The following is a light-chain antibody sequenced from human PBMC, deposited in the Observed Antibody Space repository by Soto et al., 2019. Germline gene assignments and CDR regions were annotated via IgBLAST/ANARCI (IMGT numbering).Light chain of an antibody. V-gene: IGLV2-8*01. J-gene: IGLJ1*01. CDR2: EVS. Sequence: QSALTQPPSASGSPGQSVTISCTGTSSDVGDYNYVSWYQQHPGKAPKLMIYEVSKRPSGVPLRFSGSKSGNTASLTVSGLQAEDEADYYCSSYAGTNNFVVFGTGTKVTVL. CDR3: SSYAGTNNFVV. CDR1: SSDVGDYNY.